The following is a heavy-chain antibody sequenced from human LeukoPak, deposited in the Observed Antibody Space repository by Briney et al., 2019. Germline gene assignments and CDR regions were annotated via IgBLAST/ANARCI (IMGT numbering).Heavy chain of an antibody. J-gene: IGHJ5*02. Sequence: GESLKISCKGSGYSFASHWIAWVPPMPGKGLGGVGVIYPGDSDTRHSTFRQGQVTISGDKSISTAYLQRSSLKASDTAMYYCARHGSSLSFWALDPWGQETLVTVSS. CDR3: ARHGSSLSFWALDP. CDR1: GYSFASHW. V-gene: IGHV5-51*01. D-gene: IGHD3-16*02. CDR2: IYPGDSDT.